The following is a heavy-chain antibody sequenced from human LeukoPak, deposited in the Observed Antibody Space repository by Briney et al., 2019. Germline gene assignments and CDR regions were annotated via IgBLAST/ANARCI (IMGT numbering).Heavy chain of an antibody. J-gene: IGHJ4*02. CDR2: IYYSGST. CDR3: ARGDPTPLDY. D-gene: IGHD4-23*01. CDR1: GGSISSYY. Sequence: PSETLSLTCTVSGGSISSYYWSWIRQPPGKGLEWIGYIYYSGSTNHNPSLKSRVTISVDTSKNQFSLKLSSVTAADTAVYYCARGDPTPLDYWGQGTLVTVSS. V-gene: IGHV4-59*01.